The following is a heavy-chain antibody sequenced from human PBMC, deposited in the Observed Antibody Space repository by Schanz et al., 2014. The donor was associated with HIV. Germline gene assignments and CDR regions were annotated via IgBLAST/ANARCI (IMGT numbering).Heavy chain of an antibody. V-gene: IGHV1-2*02. CDR1: GYTFTGYY. Sequence: QVQLVQSGAEVKKPGASVKVSCKASGYTFTGYYMHWVRQAPGQGLEWMGWINPNSGGTNYAQKFQGRVTMTRDTSISTAYMELSRLRSDDTAVYYCARGRSGYCSGGSCLYGRYYFDYWGQGTLVTVSS. CDR3: ARGRSGYCSGGSCLYGRYYFDY. J-gene: IGHJ4*02. CDR2: INPNSGGT. D-gene: IGHD2-15*01.